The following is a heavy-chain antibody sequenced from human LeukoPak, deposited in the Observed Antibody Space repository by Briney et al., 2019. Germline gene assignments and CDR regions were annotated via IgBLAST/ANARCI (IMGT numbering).Heavy chain of an antibody. D-gene: IGHD3-22*01. J-gene: IGHJ2*01. CDR3: ARASYYDSSGYCANWYFDL. CDR1: GYTFTSYG. Sequence: ASVKVSCKASGYTFTSYGISWVRQAPGQGLEWMGWISAYNGNTNYAQKLQGRVTMTTDTSTSTAYMELRSLRSDDTAVYYCARASYYDSSGYCANWYFDLWGRGTLVTVSS. V-gene: IGHV1-18*01. CDR2: ISAYNGNT.